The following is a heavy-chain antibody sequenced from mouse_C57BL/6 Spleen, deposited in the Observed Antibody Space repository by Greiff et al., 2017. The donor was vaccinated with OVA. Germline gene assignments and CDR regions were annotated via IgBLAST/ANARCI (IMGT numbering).Heavy chain of an antibody. Sequence: QVQLQQSGAELVRPGASVTLSCKASGYTFTDYEMHWVKQTPVHGLEWIGAIDPETGGTAYNQKFKGKAILTADKSSSTAYMELRSLTSEDSAVYYCTRPFEYDGGGDYFDYWGQGTTLTVSS. J-gene: IGHJ2*01. CDR1: GYTFTDYE. CDR3: TRPFEYDGGGDYFDY. CDR2: IDPETGGT. V-gene: IGHV1-15*01. D-gene: IGHD2-4*01.